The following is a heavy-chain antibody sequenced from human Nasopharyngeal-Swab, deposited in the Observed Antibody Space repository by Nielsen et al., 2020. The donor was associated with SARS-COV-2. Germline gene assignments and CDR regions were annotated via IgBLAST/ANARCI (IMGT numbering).Heavy chain of an antibody. CDR2: MSYDGMNE. V-gene: IGHV3-30*18. J-gene: IGHJ6*03. Sequence: VRQAPGKGLEWVAFMSYDGMNEGFPDSVKGRFTISRDNSKNTLYLQMSSLSPEETATYFCAKEENYYCSSDICFCYYMDVWGEGTTVTVSS. D-gene: IGHD2-2*01. CDR3: AKEENYYCSSDICFCYYMDV.